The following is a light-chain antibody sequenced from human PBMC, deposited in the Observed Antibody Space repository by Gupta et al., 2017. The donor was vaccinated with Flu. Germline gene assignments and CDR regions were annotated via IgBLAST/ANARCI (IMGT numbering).Light chain of an antibody. CDR1: QSLVNVDRNTY. Sequence: VTLGQPSVSACMSTQSLVNVDRNTYLDWFHQRPGQSPRLLIYKVSNRDSGVPDRFSGSGSGTVFTLKISSVEAEDVGIYYCKQCKRAPHTFGRGTKVEIE. J-gene: IGKJ4*01. V-gene: IGKV2-30*01. CDR3: KQCKRAPHT. CDR2: KVS.